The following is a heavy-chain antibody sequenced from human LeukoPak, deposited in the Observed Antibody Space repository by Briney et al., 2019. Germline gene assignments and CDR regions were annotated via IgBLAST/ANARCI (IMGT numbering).Heavy chain of an antibody. CDR1: GFTFSNSG. V-gene: IGHV3-33*01. D-gene: IGHD1-1*01. J-gene: IGHJ4*02. CDR3: ARDPGNSPFDY. CDR2: IWSDGSNK. Sequence: GRSLRLSCAASGFTFSNSGIHWVRQAPGKGLEWVAVIWSDGSNKDYADSVRGRFTISRDNSKNTLYLQMNSLRAEDTAVYFCARDPGNSPFDYWGQGTLVTVSS.